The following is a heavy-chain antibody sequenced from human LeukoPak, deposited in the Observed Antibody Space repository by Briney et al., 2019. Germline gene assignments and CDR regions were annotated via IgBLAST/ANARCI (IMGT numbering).Heavy chain of an antibody. CDR1: GFTFTSSA. CDR3: AALAGVQGLAYDPRDYFDS. D-gene: IGHD7-27*01. Sequence: SVKVSRKASGFTFTSSAMQWVRQARGQRLGWIGWIVLGSGNTNYAQQFQERVTITRDLSTSSTYLELSGLRSEDTAVYYCAALAGVQGLAYDPRDYFDSWGQGTLVTVSS. V-gene: IGHV1-58*02. J-gene: IGHJ4*02. CDR2: IVLGSGNT.